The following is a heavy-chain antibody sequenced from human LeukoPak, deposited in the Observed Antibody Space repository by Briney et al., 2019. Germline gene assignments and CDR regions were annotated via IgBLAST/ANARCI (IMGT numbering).Heavy chain of an antibody. D-gene: IGHD4-23*01. CDR3: ARADPIPYGGNPPGNWFDP. V-gene: IGHV1-69*05. Sequence: ASVKVSCKASGGTFSSYAISWVRQAPEQGLEWMGGIIPILGTANYAQKFQGRVTITTDESTSTAYMELSSLRSEDTAVYYCARADPIPYGGNPPGNWFDPWGQGTLVTVSS. J-gene: IGHJ5*02. CDR2: IIPILGTA. CDR1: GGTFSSYA.